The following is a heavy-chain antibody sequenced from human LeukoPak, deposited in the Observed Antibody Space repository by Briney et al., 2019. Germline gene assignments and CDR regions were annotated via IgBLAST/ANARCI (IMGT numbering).Heavy chain of an antibody. D-gene: IGHD2-2*01. V-gene: IGHV1-46*01. CDR3: ARGGEDIVVVPAAILDY. CDR2: INPSGGST. J-gene: IGHJ4*02. CDR1: GYTFTSYY. Sequence: GASVKVSCKASGYTFTSYYMHWVRQAPGQGLEWMGIINPSGGSTSYAQKFRGRVTMTRDTSTSTVYMELSSLRSEDTDVYYCARGGEDIVVVPAAILDYWGQGTLVTVSS.